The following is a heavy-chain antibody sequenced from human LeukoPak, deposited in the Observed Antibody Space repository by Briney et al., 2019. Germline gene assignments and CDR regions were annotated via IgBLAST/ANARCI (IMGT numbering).Heavy chain of an antibody. Sequence: SQTLSLTCTVSGGSITSGGHYWSWIRQHPGKGLEWIGYIHYTGSTYYNPSLKSRVTISVDTSKNQFSLNLSSVTAADTAVYYCARRPNSNSWFDPWGQGTLVTVSS. V-gene: IGHV4-31*03. CDR2: IHYTGST. CDR3: ARRPNSNSWFDP. CDR1: GGSITSGGHY. J-gene: IGHJ5*02. D-gene: IGHD2/OR15-2a*01.